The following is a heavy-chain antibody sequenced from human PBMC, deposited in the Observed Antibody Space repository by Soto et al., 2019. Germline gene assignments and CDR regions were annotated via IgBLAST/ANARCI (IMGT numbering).Heavy chain of an antibody. D-gene: IGHD3-3*01. CDR1: GGSISSYY. CDR2: IYYSGST. Sequence: SETLSLTCTVSGGSISSYYWSWIRQPPGKGLEWIGYIYYSGSTNYNPSLKSRVTISVDTSKNQFSLKLSSVTAADTAVYYCSRASGFWSGYYYDCWGQETLVTVSS. J-gene: IGHJ4*02. V-gene: IGHV4-59*01. CDR3: SRASGFWSGYYYDC.